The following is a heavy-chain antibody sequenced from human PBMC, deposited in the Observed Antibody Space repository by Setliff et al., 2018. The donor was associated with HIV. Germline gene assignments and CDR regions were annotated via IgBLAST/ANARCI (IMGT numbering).Heavy chain of an antibody. V-gene: IGHV4-34*01. CDR2: ITDDGTA. J-gene: IGHJ4*02. Sequence: SETLSLTCAVYGGSLTNYYWSWIRQSPGKGLEWIGEITDDGTATYTSSRKSRVTISLDTSKKQLSLKVTSVTAADRAVYYCARHGTMYYYYTSAYPGIFDYWGQGTLVTVSS. CDR3: ARHGTMYYYYTSAYPGIFDY. D-gene: IGHD3-22*01. CDR1: GGSLTNYY.